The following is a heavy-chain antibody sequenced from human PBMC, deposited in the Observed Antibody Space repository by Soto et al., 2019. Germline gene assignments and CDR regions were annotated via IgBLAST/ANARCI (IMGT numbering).Heavy chain of an antibody. CDR1: GFSPSPYG. V-gene: IGHV3-33*06. Sequence: PGGPLRLTCAACGFSPSPYGMSCVRQAPGKGLEWVALIWSDGTNKYYVDTVKGRFTISRDNSKKTLYLQMNSLRAEDTAVYYCAKEKISTSCCTGFDPWGQGT. CDR3: AKEKISTSCCTGFDP. CDR2: IWSDGTNK. J-gene: IGHJ5*02. D-gene: IGHD2-2*01.